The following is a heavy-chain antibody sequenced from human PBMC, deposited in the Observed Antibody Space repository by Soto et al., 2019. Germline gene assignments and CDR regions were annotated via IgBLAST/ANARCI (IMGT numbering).Heavy chain of an antibody. Sequence: SETLSLTCAVYGGSFSGYYWSWIRQPPGKGLEWIGEINHSGSTNYNPSLKSRVTISVDTSKNQFSLKLSSVTAADTAVYYCARGLVTTFGYNWFDPWGQGTLVTVSS. J-gene: IGHJ5*02. V-gene: IGHV4-34*01. CDR1: GGSFSGYY. CDR2: INHSGST. D-gene: IGHD4-4*01. CDR3: ARGLVTTFGYNWFDP.